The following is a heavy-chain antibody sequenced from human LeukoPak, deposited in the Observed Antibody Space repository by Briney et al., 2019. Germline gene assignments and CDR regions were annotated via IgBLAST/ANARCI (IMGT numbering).Heavy chain of an antibody. Sequence: SETLSLTCTVSGGPISSSSYYWGWIRQPPGKGLEWIGSIYYSGSTYYNPSLKSRVTISVDTSKNQFCLKLSSVTAADTAVYYCARQVAQTPGGGCDYWGQGTLVTVSS. CDR3: ARQVAQTPGGGCDY. J-gene: IGHJ4*02. D-gene: IGHD4-23*01. CDR2: IYYSGST. V-gene: IGHV4-39*01. CDR1: GGPISSSSYY.